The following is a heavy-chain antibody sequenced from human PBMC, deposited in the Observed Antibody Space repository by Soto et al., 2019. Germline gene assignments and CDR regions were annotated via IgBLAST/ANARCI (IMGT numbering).Heavy chain of an antibody. Sequence: QVQLVQSGAEVKKPGSSVKVSCKASVGTFSSYAISWVRQAPGQGLEWMGGIIPIFGTANYAQKFQGRVTITADESTSTAYMELSSLRSEDTAVYYCARDIHTYYYDSSGYYGYWGQGTLVTVSS. CDR3: ARDIHTYYYDSSGYYGY. V-gene: IGHV1-69*01. CDR1: VGTFSSYA. CDR2: IIPIFGTA. J-gene: IGHJ4*02. D-gene: IGHD3-22*01.